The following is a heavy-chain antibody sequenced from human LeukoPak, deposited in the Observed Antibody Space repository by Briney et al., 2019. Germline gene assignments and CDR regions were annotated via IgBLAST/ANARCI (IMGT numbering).Heavy chain of an antibody. CDR3: AHNPYYNWKAHFDY. CDR1: GFSLSTSGVG. CDR2: IYWDDDK. J-gene: IGHJ4*02. Sequence: SAPTLVKPTQTLTLTCTFSGFSLSTSGVGVGWIRQPPGKALGCIALIYWDDDKRYSPSLKNRLAITKDISKNQVVLTMTDVDPDDTATYYCAHNPYYNWKAHFDYWGQGTLVTASS. V-gene: IGHV2-5*02. D-gene: IGHD1-20*01.